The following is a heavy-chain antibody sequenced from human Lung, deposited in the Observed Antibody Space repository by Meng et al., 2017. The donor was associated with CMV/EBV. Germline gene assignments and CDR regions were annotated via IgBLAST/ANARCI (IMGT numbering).Heavy chain of an antibody. CDR3: ARRRGGSGRDC. V-gene: IGHV4-39*01. D-gene: IGHD3-10*01. CDR1: GGSIGINGYY. CDR2: INHSGST. Sequence: LRPQGAGPSIVKPSETLPLPCTCSGGSIGINGYYVDWVRKPPGKGLEWSGAINHSGSTSYNPSRQSRVTMFVDTSKNQFALMLTSGTATDTDVYYWARRRGGSGRDCWGQGTLVTVSS. J-gene: IGHJ4*02.